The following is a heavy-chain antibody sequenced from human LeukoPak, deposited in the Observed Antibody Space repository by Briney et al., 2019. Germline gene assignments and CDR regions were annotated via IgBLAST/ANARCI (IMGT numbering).Heavy chain of an antibody. CDR1: GGSISSGSYY. V-gene: IGHV4-61*02. Sequence: TSETLFLTCTVSGGSISSGSYYWSWIRQPAGKGLEWIGRIYTSGSTNYNPSLKSRVTISVDTSKNQFSLKLSSVTAADTAVYYCARVWWELRGFDYWGQGTLVTVSS. CDR3: ARVWWELRGFDY. CDR2: IYTSGST. D-gene: IGHD1-26*01. J-gene: IGHJ4*02.